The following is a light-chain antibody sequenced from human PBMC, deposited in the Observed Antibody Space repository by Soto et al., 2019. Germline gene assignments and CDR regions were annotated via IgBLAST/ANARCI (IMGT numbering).Light chain of an antibody. Sequence: EIVLTQSPGTLSLSPGERATLSCRASQSVSSSYLGWYQQKPGQAPRLLIYGASSRATGIPDRISSSGSGTDFTITISSLEPEDFAVYYCQQYGSSPPFTFGPGTKVDIK. CDR2: GAS. CDR3: QQYGSSPPFT. V-gene: IGKV3-20*01. CDR1: QSVSSSY. J-gene: IGKJ3*01.